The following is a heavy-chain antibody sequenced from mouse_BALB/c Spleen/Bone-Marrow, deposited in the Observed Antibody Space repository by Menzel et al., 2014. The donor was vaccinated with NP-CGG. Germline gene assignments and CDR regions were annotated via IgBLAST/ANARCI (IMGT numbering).Heavy chain of an antibody. V-gene: IGHV1-74*01. D-gene: IGHD2-2*01. J-gene: IGHJ1*01. Sequence: VQLQQSGAELVRPGASVKLSRRASDYSFTSYWLNWVKQRPGQGLEWIGMIHPSDSETRLNQKFKDKATLTVDKSSSTAYMQLSSPTSEDSAVYYCARGGYDGWYFDVWGAGTTVTVSS. CDR1: DYSFTSYW. CDR3: ARGGYDGWYFDV. CDR2: IHPSDSET.